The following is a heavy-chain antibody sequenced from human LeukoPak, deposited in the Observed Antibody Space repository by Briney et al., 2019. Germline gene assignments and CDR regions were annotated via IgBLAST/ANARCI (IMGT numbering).Heavy chain of an antibody. J-gene: IGHJ4*02. D-gene: IGHD4-17*01. V-gene: IGHV4-4*07. CDR1: GGXISSYY. CDR3: ARAATDYGDHGPFDY. CDR2: IYTSGST. Sequence: SETLSLTCTVSGGXISSYYCSWIRQPAGKGLEWIGRIYTSGSTNYNPSLKSRVNMSVDTSKNKFSLKLSSVTAADTAVYYCARAATDYGDHGPFDYWGQGTLVTVSS.